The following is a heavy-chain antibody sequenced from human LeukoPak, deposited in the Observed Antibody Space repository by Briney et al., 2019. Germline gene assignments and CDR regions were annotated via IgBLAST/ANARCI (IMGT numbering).Heavy chain of an antibody. CDR2: IYHSGST. D-gene: IGHD3-10*01. V-gene: IGHV4-30-2*01. CDR3: ARELWLDY. J-gene: IGHJ4*02. CDR1: GYSISSGGYS. Sequence: SETLSLTCTVSGYSISSGGYSWSWIRQPPGKGLEWIGYIYHSGSTYYNPSLKSRVTISVDRSKNQFSLKLSSVTAADTAVYYCARELWLDYWGQGTLVTVSS.